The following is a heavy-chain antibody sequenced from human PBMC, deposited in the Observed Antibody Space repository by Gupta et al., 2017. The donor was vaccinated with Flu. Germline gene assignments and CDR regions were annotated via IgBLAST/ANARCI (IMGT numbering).Heavy chain of an antibody. D-gene: IGHD6-13*01. J-gene: IGHJ4*02. CDR2: ISSSGSTI. CDR3: AREMVVSSSFDY. CDR1: GFTFSSYE. Sequence: EVQLVESGGGLVQPGGSLRLSCAASGFTFSSYEMNWVRQAPGKGLEWVSYISSSGSTIYYADSVKGRFTISRDNPKNSLYLQMNSLRAEDTAVYYCAREMVVSSSFDYWGQGTLVTVSS. V-gene: IGHV3-48*03.